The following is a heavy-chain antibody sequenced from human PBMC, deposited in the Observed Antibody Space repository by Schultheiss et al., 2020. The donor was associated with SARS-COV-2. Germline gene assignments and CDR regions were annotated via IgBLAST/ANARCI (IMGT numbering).Heavy chain of an antibody. Sequence: SETLSLTCTVSGGSISSGDYYWSWIRQPPGKGLEWIGYIYYSGSTNYNPSLKSRVTISVDTSKNQFSLKLSSVTAADTAVYYCARSGVPAAPYYYGMDVWGQGTTVTVSS. CDR1: GGSISSGDYY. D-gene: IGHD2-2*01. J-gene: IGHJ6*02. V-gene: IGHV4-61*08. CDR2: IYYSGST. CDR3: ARSGVPAAPYYYGMDV.